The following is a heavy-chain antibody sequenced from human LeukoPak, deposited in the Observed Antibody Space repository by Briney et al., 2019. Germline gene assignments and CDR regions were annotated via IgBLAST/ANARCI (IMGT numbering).Heavy chain of an antibody. D-gene: IGHD3-22*01. Sequence: TSETLSLTCAVYGGSFSGYYWSWIRQPPGKGLEWIGYIYYSGSTNYNPSLKSRVTISVDTSKNQFSLKLSSVTAADTAVYYCARLPRDYYDSSGYPYYFDYWGQGTLVTVSS. J-gene: IGHJ4*02. CDR2: IYYSGST. V-gene: IGHV4-59*01. CDR1: GGSFSGYY. CDR3: ARLPRDYYDSSGYPYYFDY.